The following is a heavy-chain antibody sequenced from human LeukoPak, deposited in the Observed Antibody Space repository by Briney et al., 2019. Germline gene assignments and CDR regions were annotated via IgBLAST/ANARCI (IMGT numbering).Heavy chain of an antibody. CDR3: ARESYAIAVDY. D-gene: IGHD1-26*01. Sequence: PGGSLRLSCAASGFTFSSYWMHWVRQAPGKGLVWVSRINSDGSSTSYADSVKGRFTISRDNAKNTLYLQMNSLRAEDTAVYHCARESYAIAVDYWGQGTLVTVSS. J-gene: IGHJ4*02. CDR2: INSDGSST. CDR1: GFTFSSYW. V-gene: IGHV3-74*01.